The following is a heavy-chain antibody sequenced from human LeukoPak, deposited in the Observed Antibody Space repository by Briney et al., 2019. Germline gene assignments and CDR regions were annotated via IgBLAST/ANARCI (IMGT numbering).Heavy chain of an antibody. CDR2: INHSGNT. D-gene: IGHD3-16*01. Sequence: SQTLSLTCTVSGGSISSGGYYWSWIRQHPGKGLEWIGEINHSGNTIYNPSLKSRVTISVDTSKNQFSLKLSSVTAADTAVYYCAHGSWITFGVSASWGQGTLVTVSS. CDR3: AHGSWITFGVSAS. J-gene: IGHJ5*02. CDR1: GGSISSGGYY. V-gene: IGHV4-31*03.